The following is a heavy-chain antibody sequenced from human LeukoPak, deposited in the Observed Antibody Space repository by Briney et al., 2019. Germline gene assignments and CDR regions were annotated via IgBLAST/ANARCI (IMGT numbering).Heavy chain of an antibody. V-gene: IGHV4-59*08. CDR3: ARHEWKQLGWFDP. Sequence: PSETLSLTCTVSGGSISSYYWSWIRQPPGKGLEWIGYIFYSGSTNYNPSPKSRVTISLDTSKNQFSLKLSSVTAADTAVYYCARHEWKQLGWFDPWGQGTLVTVSS. CDR2: IFYSGST. D-gene: IGHD6-6*01. J-gene: IGHJ5*02. CDR1: GGSISSYY.